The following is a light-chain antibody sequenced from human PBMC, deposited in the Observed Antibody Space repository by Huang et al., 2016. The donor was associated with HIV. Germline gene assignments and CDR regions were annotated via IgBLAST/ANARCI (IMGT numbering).Light chain of an antibody. Sequence: EIVLTQSPATLSLSPGARATLSCRAIQSLSSSLAWYQQKPCQAPRLLIYAASYRATGIPARFSGSGSGTDFTLTISSLEPEDFAVYYCQQRSNLGTFGGGTKVEIK. CDR2: AAS. CDR3: QQRSNLGT. CDR1: QSLSSS. V-gene: IGKV3-11*01. J-gene: IGKJ4*01.